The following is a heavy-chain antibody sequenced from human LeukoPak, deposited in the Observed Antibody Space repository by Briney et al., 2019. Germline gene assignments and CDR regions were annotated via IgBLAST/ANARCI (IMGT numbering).Heavy chain of an antibody. CDR3: ARDSTYYYDSGSSGPHYFDN. CDR1: GFTFIRDW. V-gene: IGHV3-74*03. D-gene: IGHD3-10*01. CDR2: ISDDGSIT. Sequence: GGSLRLSCVASGFTFIRDWMHWVRQAPGKGLVWVSRISDDGSITTYADSVKGRFTISRDNSKNTLYLQLNSLRAEDTAVYYCARDSTYYYDSGSSGPHYFDNWGQGTLVTVSS. J-gene: IGHJ4*02.